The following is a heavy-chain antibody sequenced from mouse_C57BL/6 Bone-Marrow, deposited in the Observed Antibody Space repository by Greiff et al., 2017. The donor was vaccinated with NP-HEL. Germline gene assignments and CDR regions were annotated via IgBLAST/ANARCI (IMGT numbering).Heavy chain of an antibody. J-gene: IGHJ3*01. V-gene: IGHV1-81*01. CDR3: AVFITTVVDAWFAY. CDR1: GYTFTSYG. D-gene: IGHD1-1*01. Sequence: VQLQQSGAELARPGASVKLSCKASGYTFTSYGISWVKQRTGQGLEWIGEIYPRSGNTYYNEKFKGKATLTADKSSSTAYMEIRSLTSDDAAFYFCAVFITTVVDAWFAYWGQGTLVTVSA. CDR2: IYPRSGNT.